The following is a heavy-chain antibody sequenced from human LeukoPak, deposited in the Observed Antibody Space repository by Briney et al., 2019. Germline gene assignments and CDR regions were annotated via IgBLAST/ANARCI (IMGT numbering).Heavy chain of an antibody. V-gene: IGHV1-69*04. J-gene: IGHJ5*02. Sequence: GASVKVSCKASGGTFSSYAISWVRQPPGQGLEWMGRIIPIFGIANYAQKFQGRVTITADKSTSTAYMELSSLRSEDTAVYYCARDHCSGGSCYSRGPWHNWFDPWGQGTLVTVSS. CDR1: GGTFSSYA. D-gene: IGHD2-15*01. CDR3: ARDHCSGGSCYSRGPWHNWFDP. CDR2: IIPIFGIA.